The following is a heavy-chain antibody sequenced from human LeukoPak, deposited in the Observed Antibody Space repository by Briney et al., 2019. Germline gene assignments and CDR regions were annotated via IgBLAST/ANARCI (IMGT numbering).Heavy chain of an antibody. V-gene: IGHV3-23*01. CDR2: LSGSGGGT. Sequence: GSLRLYCAVSGITLSNYGMSWVRQAPGKGLEWVAGLSGSGGGTNYADSVQGRFTISRDNPKNTLYLQMNSLRAEDTAVYFCAKRGVVIRVFLVGFHKEAYYFDSWGQGALVTVSS. CDR3: AKRGVVIRVFLVGFHKEAYYFDS. J-gene: IGHJ4*02. CDR1: GITLSNYG. D-gene: IGHD3-10*01.